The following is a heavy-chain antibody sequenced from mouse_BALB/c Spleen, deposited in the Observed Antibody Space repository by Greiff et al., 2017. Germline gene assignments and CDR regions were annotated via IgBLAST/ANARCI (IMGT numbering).Heavy chain of an antibody. Sequence: EVKLVESGGGLVQPGGSRKLSCAASGFTFSSFGMHWVRQAPEKGLEWVAYISSGSSTIYYADTVKGRFTISRDNPKNTLFLQMTSLRSEDTAMYYCAKFGPYYAMDYWGQGTSVTVSS. J-gene: IGHJ4*01. CDR1: GFTFSSFG. CDR3: AKFGPYYAMDY. CDR2: ISSGSSTI. V-gene: IGHV5-17*02.